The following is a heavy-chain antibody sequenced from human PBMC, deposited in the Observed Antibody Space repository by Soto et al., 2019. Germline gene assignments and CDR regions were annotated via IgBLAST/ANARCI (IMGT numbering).Heavy chain of an antibody. J-gene: IGHJ6*03. Sequence: ASVKGSCKASGYTFTSYGISWVRQAPGQGLEWMGWISAYNGNTNYAQKLQGRVTMTTDTSTSTAYMELRSLRSDDTAVYYCARRRIVVVPAAMGDYYYYYMDVWGKGTTVTVSS. V-gene: IGHV1-18*01. D-gene: IGHD2-2*01. CDR1: GYTFTSYG. CDR2: ISAYNGNT. CDR3: ARRRIVVVPAAMGDYYYYYMDV.